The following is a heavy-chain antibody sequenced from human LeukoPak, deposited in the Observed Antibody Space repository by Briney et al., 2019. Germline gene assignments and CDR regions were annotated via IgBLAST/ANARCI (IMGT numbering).Heavy chain of an antibody. CDR2: IKEEGSEK. J-gene: IGHJ4*02. Sequence: GGSLRLSCAASGFTFSTYWMSWVRQAPGKGLEWVANIKEEGSEKNYVDSVKGRLTISRDNAKNSLYLQMNSLRAEDTAVYYCAKPSRSSSNEYWGQGTLVTVSS. D-gene: IGHD6-13*01. CDR1: GFTFSTYW. V-gene: IGHV3-7*05. CDR3: AKPSRSSSNEY.